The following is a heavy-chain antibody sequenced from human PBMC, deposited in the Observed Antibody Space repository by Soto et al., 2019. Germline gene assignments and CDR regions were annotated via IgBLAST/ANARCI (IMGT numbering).Heavy chain of an antibody. CDR2: ISAYNGNT. V-gene: IGHV1-18*04. CDR3: ARDWGDYGVNDAFDI. CDR1: GYTFTSYG. J-gene: IGHJ3*02. Sequence: ASVKVSCKASGYTFTSYGISWVRQAPGQGLEWVGWISAYNGNTNYAQKLQGRVTMTTDTSTSTAYMELRSLRSDDTAVYYCARDWGDYGVNDAFDIWGQGTMVTVSS. D-gene: IGHD4-17*01.